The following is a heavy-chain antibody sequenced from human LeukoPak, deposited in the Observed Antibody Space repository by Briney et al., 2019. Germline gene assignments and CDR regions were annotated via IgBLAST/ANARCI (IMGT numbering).Heavy chain of an antibody. J-gene: IGHJ4*02. V-gene: IGHV4-4*07. Sequence: SETLSLTCSVSGVSFSSYYWSWIRLPAGKGLEWIGRIYPSGTTHYNPSLKSRITMSVDTSKNQFSLKLTSVTAADTAVYYCADDYGDWGQGTLVTVSS. CDR2: IYPSGTT. CDR1: GVSFSSYY. D-gene: IGHD4-17*01. CDR3: ADDYGD.